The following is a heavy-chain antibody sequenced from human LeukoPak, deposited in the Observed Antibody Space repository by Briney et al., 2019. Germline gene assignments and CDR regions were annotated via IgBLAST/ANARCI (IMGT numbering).Heavy chain of an antibody. CDR3: ARAYQPDTGTIDY. Sequence: PSETLSLTCAVYGGSFSGYYWSWIRHPPGKGLEWIGEINHSGSTNYNPSPKSRVTISVDTSKNQFSLKLSSVTAADTAVYYCARAYQPDTGTIDYWGQGTLVTVSS. J-gene: IGHJ4*02. V-gene: IGHV4-34*01. CDR1: GGSFSGYY. D-gene: IGHD1/OR15-1a*01. CDR2: INHSGST.